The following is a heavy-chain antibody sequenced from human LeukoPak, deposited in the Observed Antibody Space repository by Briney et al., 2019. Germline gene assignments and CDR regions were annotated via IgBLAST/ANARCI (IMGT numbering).Heavy chain of an antibody. D-gene: IGHD3-9*01. V-gene: IGHV3-53*01. CDR1: GFSVSSNH. J-gene: IGHJ6*02. CDR2: LYTDGTT. Sequence: PGGSLRLSCAASGFSVSSNHMSWVRQAPGMGLEWVSLLYTDGTTHYSDAVKGRFTISRDKSKNTLYLKMNSLRAEDTAVYHCARSRDILRYKYAMDVWGQGTTVTVSS. CDR3: ARSRDILRYKYAMDV.